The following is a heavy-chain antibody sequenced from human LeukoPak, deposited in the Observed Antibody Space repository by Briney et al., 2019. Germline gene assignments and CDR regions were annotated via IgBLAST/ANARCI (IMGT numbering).Heavy chain of an antibody. Sequence: GGALRPSCAASVFTFISFATSGGRQAPGKGREWVSGISASGGSTYYEDSVKGRFTISRDNSKNTLYVQMNSLRAEDTAVYYCAKGSYDNSASGVFDIWGQGTMVTVSS. CDR3: AKGSYDNSASGVFDI. V-gene: IGHV3-23*01. CDR1: VFTFISFA. CDR2: ISASGGST. D-gene: IGHD3-22*01. J-gene: IGHJ3*02.